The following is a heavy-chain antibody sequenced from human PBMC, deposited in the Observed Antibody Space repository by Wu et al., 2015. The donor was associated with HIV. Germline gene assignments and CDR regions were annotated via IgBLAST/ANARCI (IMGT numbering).Heavy chain of an antibody. D-gene: IGHD2-21*01. CDR2: LNPNTGGA. CDR1: GYTFTSYG. J-gene: IGHJ4*02. V-gene: IGHV1-2*02. CDR3: ASGIQAGGANY. Sequence: QVQLVQSGAEVKKPGASVKVSCKASGYTFTSYGISWVRQAPGQGLEWVGRLNPNTGGADSAQKFQGRVTLTRDTSISTAFLDLSRLRIDDTAIYYCASGIQAGGANYWGQGTLVTVSS.